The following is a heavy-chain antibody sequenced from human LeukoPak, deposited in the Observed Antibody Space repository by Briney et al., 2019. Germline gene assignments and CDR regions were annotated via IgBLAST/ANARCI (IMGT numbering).Heavy chain of an antibody. CDR2: INPNSGGT. CDR1: GYTFTGYY. J-gene: IGHJ3*02. D-gene: IGHD1-1*01. CDR3: ARSLGGYNWNDEGAFDI. Sequence: GASVKVSCKASGYTFTGYYMHWVRQAPGQGLEWMGWINPNSGGTNYAQKFQGRVTMTRDTSISTAYMELSRLRSDDTAVYYCARSLGGYNWNDEGAFDIWGQGTMVHVSS. V-gene: IGHV1-2*02.